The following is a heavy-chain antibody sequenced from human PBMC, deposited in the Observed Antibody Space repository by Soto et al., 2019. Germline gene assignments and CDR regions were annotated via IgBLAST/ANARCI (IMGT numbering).Heavy chain of an antibody. D-gene: IGHD3-22*01. Sequence: EVQLVESGGGLVKPGGSLRLSCAASGFTISSYIMNWVRQAPGKGLEWVSSISSDGNYIYYADSVKGRFTISRDNAKNSLYLQMTSLRAEDTAVYYCARDGGHYDSSGYYSYYGLDVWGQGTTVTVSS. CDR1: GFTISSYI. J-gene: IGHJ6*02. CDR2: ISSDGNYI. V-gene: IGHV3-21*01. CDR3: ARDGGHYDSSGYYSYYGLDV.